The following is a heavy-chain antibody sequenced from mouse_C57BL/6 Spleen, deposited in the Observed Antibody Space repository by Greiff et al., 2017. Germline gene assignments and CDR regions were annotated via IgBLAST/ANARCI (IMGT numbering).Heavy chain of an antibody. CDR3: ARDIYYGKAFDY. D-gene: IGHD2-1*01. CDR2: IDPSDSET. CDR1: GYTFTSYW. J-gene: IGHJ2*01. V-gene: IGHV1-52*01. Sequence: QVQLQQPGAELVRPGSSVKLSCKASGYTFTSYWMHWVKQRPIQGLEWIGNIDPSDSETHYNQKFKDKATLTVDKSSSTAYMQLSSLTSEDSAVYYCARDIYYGKAFDYWGQGTTLTVSS.